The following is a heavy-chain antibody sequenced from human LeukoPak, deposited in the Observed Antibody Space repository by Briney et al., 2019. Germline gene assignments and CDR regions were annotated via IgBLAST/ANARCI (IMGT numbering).Heavy chain of an antibody. D-gene: IGHD2-8*02. J-gene: IGHJ4*02. CDR2: IKHNGST. V-gene: IGHV4-34*01. CDR3: ARGPQNHTGDPMYFDY. Sequence: SETLSLTCAVYGGSFSGYYWSWIRQPPGTGMEWIGEIKHNGSTNYNPSLKRQATISVDTSKNQFSLKLSSVTAADTAVYYCARGPQNHTGDPMYFDYWGEGTLVTVSS. CDR1: GGSFSGYY.